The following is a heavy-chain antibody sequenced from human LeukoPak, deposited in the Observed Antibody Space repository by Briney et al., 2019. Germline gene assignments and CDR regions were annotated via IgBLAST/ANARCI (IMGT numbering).Heavy chain of an antibody. J-gene: IGHJ5*02. CDR1: GGSISSGGYY. V-gene: IGHV4-61*08. CDR2: IYYSGST. Sequence: SETLSLTCTVSGGSISSGGYYWSWIRQHPGKGLEWIGYIYYSGSTNYNPSLKSRVTISVDTSKNQFSLKLSSVTAADTAVYYCAREGDVDIVAPNWFDPWGQGTLVTVSS. CDR3: AREGDVDIVAPNWFDP. D-gene: IGHD5-12*01.